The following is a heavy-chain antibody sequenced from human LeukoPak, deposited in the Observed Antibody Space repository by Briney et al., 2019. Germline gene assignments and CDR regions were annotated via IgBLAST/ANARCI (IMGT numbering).Heavy chain of an antibody. CDR3: ARVSLFFGVVPFDY. Sequence: ASVKVSCKASGYTLTDYGISWVRQAPGQGLEWMGWINPNSGGTNYAQKFQGRVTMTRDTSIGTAYMELSRLRSDDTAVYYCARVSLFFGVVPFDYWGQGTLVTVSS. J-gene: IGHJ4*02. D-gene: IGHD3-3*01. CDR1: GYTLTDYG. CDR2: INPNSGGT. V-gene: IGHV1-2*02.